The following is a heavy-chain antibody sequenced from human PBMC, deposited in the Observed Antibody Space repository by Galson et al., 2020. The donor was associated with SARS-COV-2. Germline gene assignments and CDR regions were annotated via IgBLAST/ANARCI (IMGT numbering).Heavy chain of an antibody. CDR3: CGDTSGWSFDY. CDR1: GFTFSGYN. CDR2: ISSNGKSI. V-gene: IGHV3-48*04. J-gene: IGHJ4*02. D-gene: IGHD6-19*01. Sequence: GESLKISCAASGFTFSGYNMNWVRQAPGKGLEWLSYISSNGKSIYYADSVKGRFSISWDNAQNLLYLHMSSLRAEDTAVYYCCGDTSGWSFDYWGQGTLVTVSS.